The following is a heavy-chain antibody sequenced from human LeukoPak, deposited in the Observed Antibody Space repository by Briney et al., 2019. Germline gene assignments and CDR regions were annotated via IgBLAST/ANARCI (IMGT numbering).Heavy chain of an antibody. V-gene: IGHV3-33*01. D-gene: IGHD3-3*01. Sequence: GRSLRLSCAASGFTFSSYGMPWVRQAPGKGLEWVAVIWYDGSNKYYADSVKGRFTISRGNSKNTLYLQMNSLRAEDTAVYYCARDRGITIFGVANWGQGTLVTVSS. CDR2: IWYDGSNK. CDR1: GFTFSSYG. CDR3: ARDRGITIFGVAN. J-gene: IGHJ4*02.